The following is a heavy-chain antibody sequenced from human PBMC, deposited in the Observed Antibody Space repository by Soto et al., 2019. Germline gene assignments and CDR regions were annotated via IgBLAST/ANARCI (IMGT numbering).Heavy chain of an antibody. CDR1: GYTVNGYY. Sequence: ASVNFSFKSSGYTVNGYYIHWVRQAPGQGLEWMGWINPISGGTNYAQKFQGRVTMTRDTSIATVYMDLSRLKSDDTAVYYCARNYYDSSDRDYLDYWGQVTLVTVSS. CDR3: ARNYYDSSDRDYLDY. D-gene: IGHD3-22*01. V-gene: IGHV1-2*02. J-gene: IGHJ4*02. CDR2: INPISGGT.